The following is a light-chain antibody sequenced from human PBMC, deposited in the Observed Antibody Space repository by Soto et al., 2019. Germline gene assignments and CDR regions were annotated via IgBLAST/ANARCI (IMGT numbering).Light chain of an antibody. CDR3: QQYGSSPVT. Sequence: EIVLTQSPGTLSLSPGERVTLSCRASQSLRNNYLAWYQQKPGQAPRLLFDGASLRATGIPDRFSGSGSGTDFTLTINRLEPEDFAVYWCQQYGSSPVTFDQGTRLEIK. CDR1: QSLRNNY. CDR2: GAS. V-gene: IGKV3-20*01. J-gene: IGKJ5*01.